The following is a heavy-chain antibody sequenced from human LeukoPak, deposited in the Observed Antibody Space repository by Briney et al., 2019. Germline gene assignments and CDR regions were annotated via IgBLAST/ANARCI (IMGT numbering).Heavy chain of an antibody. J-gene: IGHJ4*02. CDR2: INHSGST. CDR1: GGSFSGYY. V-gene: IGHV4-34*01. Sequence: SESLSLTCAVYGGSFSGYYWSWIRPPPGKGLEWIGEINHSGSTNYNPSLKSRVSISVDSSKNQFSLKLSSVTAADTAVYYCARGSDTAAGLYWGQGTLVTVSS. CDR3: ARGSDTAAGLY. D-gene: IGHD6-13*01.